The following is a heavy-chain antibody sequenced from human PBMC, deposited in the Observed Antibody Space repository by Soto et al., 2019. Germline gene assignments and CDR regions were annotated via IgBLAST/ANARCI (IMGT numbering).Heavy chain of an antibody. V-gene: IGHV4-30-4*01. D-gene: IGHD5-18*01. Sequence: PSLMMRLPWTVVGGTIISGGCCCSWIRQPPGKGLEWIGYIYYSGSTYYNPSLKSRVTISVDTSKNQFSLKLSSVTAADTAVYYCASNSYGYTFYGNWGQRTLGTVSS. CDR2: IYYSGST. CDR1: GGTIISGGCC. CDR3: ASNSYGYTFYGN. J-gene: IGHJ4*01.